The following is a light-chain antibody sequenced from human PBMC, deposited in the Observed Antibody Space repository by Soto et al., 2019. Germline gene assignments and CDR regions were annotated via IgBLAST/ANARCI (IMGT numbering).Light chain of an antibody. V-gene: IGLV2-14*01. CDR3: SSYTTSATLV. CDR2: EVI. Sequence: QSALTQPASVSGSPGQSITISCTATSSDVATYNYVSWYQQYPGKAPKLMIYEVINRPSGVSNRFSGSKSGNTASLIISGLQAEDEADYSCSSYTTSATLVFGGGTKLTVL. CDR1: SSDVATYNY. J-gene: IGLJ2*01.